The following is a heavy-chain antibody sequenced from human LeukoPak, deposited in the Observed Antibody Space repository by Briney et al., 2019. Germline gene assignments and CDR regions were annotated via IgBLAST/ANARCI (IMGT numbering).Heavy chain of an antibody. V-gene: IGHV3-30*01. J-gene: IGHJ4*02. Sequence: GRSLRLSCAASGFTFSIYAMHWVRQAPGKGLEWVAFISHDGSNIYYEDSVKGRLTISRDNSKNTLYLQMNSLRAEDTAVYYCAREECSSSSCYTFDLWGQGTLVTVSS. CDR1: GFTFSIYA. CDR2: ISHDGSNI. D-gene: IGHD2-2*02. CDR3: AREECSSSSCYTFDL.